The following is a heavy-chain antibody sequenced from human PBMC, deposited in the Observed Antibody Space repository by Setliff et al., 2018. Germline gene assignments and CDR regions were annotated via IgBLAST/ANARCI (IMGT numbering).Heavy chain of an antibody. CDR2: ISPHNGNT. CDR3: ARINFYVSSGYYYAPDF. CDR1: GYTFTDFG. Sequence: VKVSCKASGYTFTDFGVSWVRQAPGQGLEWVGWISPHNGNTYYAPKFQGTVLMTADTSTTTAYLELKNLRSDDTAVYYCARINFYVSSGYYYAPDFWGQGTLVTVSS. J-gene: IGHJ4*02. V-gene: IGHV1-18*01. D-gene: IGHD3-22*01.